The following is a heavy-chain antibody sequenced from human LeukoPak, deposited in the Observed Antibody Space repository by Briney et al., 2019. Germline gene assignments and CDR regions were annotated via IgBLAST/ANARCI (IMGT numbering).Heavy chain of an antibody. J-gene: IGHJ4*02. D-gene: IGHD1-26*01. CDR2: ISGSGGST. Sequence: PGGSLRLSCAASGFTFSNYAMNWVRKAPGRGLEWVSAISGSGGSTYYADSVKGRFTISRDNSKNTLYLQMNSLRAEDTAVYYCAKDLAGSGSYSFDYWGQGTPVTVSS. CDR3: AKDLAGSGSYSFDY. V-gene: IGHV3-23*01. CDR1: GFTFSNYA.